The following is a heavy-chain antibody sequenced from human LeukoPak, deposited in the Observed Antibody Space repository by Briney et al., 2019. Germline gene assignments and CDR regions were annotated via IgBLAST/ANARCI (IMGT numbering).Heavy chain of an antibody. CDR2: INPSGGST. D-gene: IGHD6-13*01. CDR3: ARDGRQQLVWDYFDY. J-gene: IGHJ4*02. Sequence: RASVKVSCKASGYTFTSYYMHWVRQAPGQGLEWMGIINPSGGSTSYAQKFQGRVTMTRDMSTSTVYMELSSLRSEDTAVYYCARDGRQQLVWDYFDYWGQGTLVTVSS. CDR1: GYTFTSYY. V-gene: IGHV1-46*01.